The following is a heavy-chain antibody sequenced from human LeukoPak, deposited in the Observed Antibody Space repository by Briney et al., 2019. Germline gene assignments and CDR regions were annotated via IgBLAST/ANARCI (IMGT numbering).Heavy chain of an antibody. CDR1: GFTFSDYY. D-gene: IGHD6-19*01. V-gene: IGHV3-11*01. CDR2: ISSSGSTI. J-gene: IGHJ6*03. Sequence: PGGSLRLSCAASGFTFSDYYMSWIRQAPGKGLEWVSYISSSGSTIYYADSVKGRFTISRDNAKNSLNLQMNSLRAEDTAVYYCARGDSSGWYAVYYYYMDVWGKGATVTVSS. CDR3: ARGDSSGWYAVYYYYMDV.